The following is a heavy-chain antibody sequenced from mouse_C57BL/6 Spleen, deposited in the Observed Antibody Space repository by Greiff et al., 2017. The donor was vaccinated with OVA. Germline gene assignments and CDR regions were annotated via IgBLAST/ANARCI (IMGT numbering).Heavy chain of an antibody. Sequence: VKLVESGPGLVQPSQSLSITCTVSGFSLTSYGVHWVRQSPGKGLEWLGVIWRGGSTDYNAAFMSRLSITKDNSKSQVFFKMNSLQADDTAIYYCAKNALTTVVAFDYWGQGTTLTVSS. J-gene: IGHJ2*01. CDR1: GFSLTSYG. D-gene: IGHD1-1*01. CDR3: AKNALTTVVAFDY. V-gene: IGHV2-5*01. CDR2: IWRGGST.